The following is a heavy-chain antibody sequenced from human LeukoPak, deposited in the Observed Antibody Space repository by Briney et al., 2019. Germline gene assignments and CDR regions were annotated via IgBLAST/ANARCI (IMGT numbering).Heavy chain of an antibody. CDR3: ARTYYYDSSGDPFDY. CDR2: INPSGGST. V-gene: IGHV1-46*01. J-gene: IGHJ4*02. CDR1: GYTFTSYY. D-gene: IGHD3-22*01. Sequence: ASVKVSCKASGYTFTSYYMHWVRQAPGQELEWMGIINPSGGSTSYAQKFQGRVTMTRDTSTSTVYMELSSLRSEDTAVYYCARTYYYDSSGDPFDYWGQGTLVTVSS.